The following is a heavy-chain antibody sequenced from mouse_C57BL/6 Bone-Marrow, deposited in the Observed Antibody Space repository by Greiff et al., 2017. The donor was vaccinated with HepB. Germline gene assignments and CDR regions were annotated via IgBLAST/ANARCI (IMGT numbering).Heavy chain of an antibody. Sequence: QVQLKQSGAELVKPGASVKISCKASGYAFSSYWMNWVKQRPGKGLEWIGQIYPGDGDTNYNGKFKGKATLTADKSSSTGYMQLSSLTSEDSAVYFCARAYYSNYGLYYAMDYWGQGTSVTVSS. D-gene: IGHD2-5*01. J-gene: IGHJ4*01. CDR3: ARAYYSNYGLYYAMDY. V-gene: IGHV1-80*01. CDR1: GYAFSSYW. CDR2: IYPGDGDT.